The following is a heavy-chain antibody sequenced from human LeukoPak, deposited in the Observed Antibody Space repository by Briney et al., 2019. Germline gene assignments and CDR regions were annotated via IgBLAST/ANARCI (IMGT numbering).Heavy chain of an antibody. CDR2: IYTSGST. CDR1: GGSISSGSYY. V-gene: IGHV4-61*02. CDR3: ARAEDYDFWSGYFRFGSFDY. J-gene: IGHJ4*02. Sequence: SQTLSLTCTVSGGSISSGSYYWSWIRQPAGKGLEWIGRIYTSGSTNYNPSLKSRVTISVDTSKNQFSLELSSVTAADTAVYYCARAEDYDFWSGYFRFGSFDYWGQGTLVTVSS. D-gene: IGHD3-3*01.